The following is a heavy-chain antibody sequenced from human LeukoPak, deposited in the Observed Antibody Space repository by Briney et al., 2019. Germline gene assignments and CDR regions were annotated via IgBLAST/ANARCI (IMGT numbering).Heavy chain of an antibody. J-gene: IGHJ6*02. CDR1: GFTFSSYD. CDR2: IGTAGDT. CDR3: ARGGDTGGYYYYGMDV. Sequence: PGGSLRLSCAASGFTFSSYDMHWVRQATGKGLEWVSAIGTAGDTYYPGSVKGRFTISRENAKNSLYLQMNSLRAGDTAVYYCARGGDTGGYYYYGMDVWGQGTTVTVSS. V-gene: IGHV3-13*01. D-gene: IGHD4-17*01.